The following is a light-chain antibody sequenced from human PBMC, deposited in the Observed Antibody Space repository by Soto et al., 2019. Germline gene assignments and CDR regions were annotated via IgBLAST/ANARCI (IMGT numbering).Light chain of an antibody. CDR3: QQSYSTPIT. CDR2: AAS. J-gene: IGKJ5*01. CDR1: QSISFY. V-gene: IGKV1-39*01. Sequence: IQMTQAPSSLSASVGDIVTITCRASQSISFYLNWYQQKPGKAHKVMIYAASNLQSGVPSRFSGSGSGTDFTLTISSLQPEDVATYYCQQSYSTPITFGQGTRLEIK.